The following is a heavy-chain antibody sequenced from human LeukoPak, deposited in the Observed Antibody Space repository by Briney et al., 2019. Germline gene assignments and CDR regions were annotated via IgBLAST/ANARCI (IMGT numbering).Heavy chain of an antibody. Sequence: PGGSLRLSCAASGFTFSSYGMHWIRQAPGKGLEWVSGISPSGDITYYADSVMGRFTISRDNRKSTVSLQMNSLRAEDTALYYCVRHLDWGAFDVWGQGRMVTVSS. V-gene: IGHV3-23*01. J-gene: IGHJ3*01. CDR3: VRHLDWGAFDV. CDR2: ISPSGDIT. D-gene: IGHD3/OR15-3a*01. CDR1: GFTFSSYG.